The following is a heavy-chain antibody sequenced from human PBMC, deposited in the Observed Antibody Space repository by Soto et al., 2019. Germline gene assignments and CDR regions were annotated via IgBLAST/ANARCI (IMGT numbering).Heavy chain of an antibody. V-gene: IGHV4-30-4*01. D-gene: IGHD5-18*01. Sequence: QVQLQESGPGLVKPSQTLSLTCTLSGDSISSINNYWSWIRQPPGEGLEWIGFISYSGTTSYRQSLKMRVAISLDTSKNQFSLSLNFVTAADTAVYYCARGRGDSYGFDPWGQGSLVTVSS. CDR1: GDSISSINNY. CDR2: ISYSGTT. J-gene: IGHJ5*02. CDR3: ARGRGDSYGFDP.